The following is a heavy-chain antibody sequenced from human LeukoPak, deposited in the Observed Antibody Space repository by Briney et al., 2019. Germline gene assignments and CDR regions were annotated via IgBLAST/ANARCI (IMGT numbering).Heavy chain of an antibody. CDR3: AKTPASSWYSNLSFDY. J-gene: IGHJ4*02. V-gene: IGHV3-30*18. D-gene: IGHD6-13*01. Sequence: PGRSLRLSCAASGFTFSSYAMHWVRQAPGKGLEWVAVISYDGSNKYYADSVKGRFTISRDNSENTLYLQMNSLRAEDTAVYYCAKTPASSWYSNLSFDYWGQGTLVTVSS. CDR1: GFTFSSYA. CDR2: ISYDGSNK.